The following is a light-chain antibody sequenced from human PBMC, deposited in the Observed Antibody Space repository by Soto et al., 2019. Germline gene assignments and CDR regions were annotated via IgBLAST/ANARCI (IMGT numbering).Light chain of an antibody. J-gene: IGLJ2*01. CDR1: SGHSSYA. Sequence: QLVLTQSPSASASLGASVKLTCTLSSGHSSYAIAWHQQQPEKGPRYLMKLNSDGSHNKGDGIPDRFSGSSSGAERYLTTSGLQSEDEADYYCQTWATGIQNVVFGGGTKLTVL. V-gene: IGLV4-69*01. CDR3: QTWATGIQNVV. CDR2: LNSDGSH.